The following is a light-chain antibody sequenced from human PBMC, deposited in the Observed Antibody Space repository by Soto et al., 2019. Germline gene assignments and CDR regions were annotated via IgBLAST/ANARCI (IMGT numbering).Light chain of an antibody. CDR1: SSDVGAYNY. J-gene: IGLJ1*01. CDR3: SSYTGSSTIV. Sequence: QSALTQPASVSGSPGQSITISCAGTSSDVGAYNYVSWYQQHPGRAPKLMIYHVSNRPSGVSDRVSGSKSGNTASLTISGLQAEDEADYYCSSYTGSSTIVFGTGTKVTVL. V-gene: IGLV2-14*03. CDR2: HVS.